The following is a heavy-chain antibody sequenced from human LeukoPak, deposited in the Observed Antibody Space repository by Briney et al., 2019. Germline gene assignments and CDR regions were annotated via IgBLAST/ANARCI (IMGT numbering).Heavy chain of an antibody. D-gene: IGHD2-2*01. V-gene: IGHV4-61*08. CDR1: GGSISSGDYY. CDR2: IYYSGST. J-gene: IGHJ4*02. CDR3: AIAVCGSSTSCYLGLDY. Sequence: SETLSLTCTVSGGSISSGDYYWSWIRQPPGKGLEWIGYIYYSGSTNYNPSLKSRVTISVDTSKNQFSLKLSSVTAADTAVYYCAIAVCGSSTSCYLGLDYWGQGTLVTVSS.